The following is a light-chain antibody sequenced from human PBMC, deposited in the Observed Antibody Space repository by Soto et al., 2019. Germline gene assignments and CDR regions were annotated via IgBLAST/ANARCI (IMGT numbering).Light chain of an antibody. CDR1: SNDVGNYNR. J-gene: IGLJ3*02. V-gene: IGLV2-23*02. Sequence: QSALTQPASVSGSPGQSITISCTGTSNDVGNYNRVSWYQHHPGKVPTLIIYEVNKRPSGVSNRFSGSKSGNTASLTISGLQAEDEADYHCCSSLGGPQWVFGGGTKLTVL. CDR2: EVN. CDR3: CSSLGGPQWV.